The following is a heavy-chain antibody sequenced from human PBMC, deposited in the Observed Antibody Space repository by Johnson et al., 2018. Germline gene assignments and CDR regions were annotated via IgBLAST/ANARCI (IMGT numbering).Heavy chain of an antibody. CDR2: IYYSWST. CDR1: GGSISRYY. V-gene: IGHV4-59*01. CDR3: GRGYYDFWSGYWGYYGMEV. D-gene: IGHD3-3*01. J-gene: IGHJ6*02. Sequence: QVQLQESGPGLVKPSETLSLTCTVSGGSISRYYWSWIRQPPGKGLEWIGYIYYSWSTHYNPSLQSRVTISVDTSKNQFSLKLSSLTAADTAVYYCGRGYYDFWSGYWGYYGMEVWGQGTTVTDSS.